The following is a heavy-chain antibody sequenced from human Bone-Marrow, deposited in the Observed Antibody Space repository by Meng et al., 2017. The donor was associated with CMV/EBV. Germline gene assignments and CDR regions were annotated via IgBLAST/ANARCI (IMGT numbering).Heavy chain of an antibody. Sequence: GESLKISCAASGFTVSNAWMSWVRQAPGRGLEWVGSIKSTTDGGTKDYAAAVNGRFTISRDDLKITRELQMNSPKTEDTAVHDCTTGTRNVWGQGTLVTVSS. J-gene: IGHJ4*02. D-gene: IGHD1-1*01. CDR3: TTGTRNV. V-gene: IGHV3-15*01. CDR2: IKSTTDGGTK. CDR1: GFTVSNAW.